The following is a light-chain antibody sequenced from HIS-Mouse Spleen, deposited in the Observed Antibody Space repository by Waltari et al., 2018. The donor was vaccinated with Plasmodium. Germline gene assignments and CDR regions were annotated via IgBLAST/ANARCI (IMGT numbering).Light chain of an antibody. CDR3: GTWDSSLSAGVV. Sequence: APGRKVTISCSGSSSNIGNNYVSWYQQLPGTAPKLLIYDNNKRPSGIPDRFSGSKSGTSATLGITGLQTGDEADYYCGTWDSSLSAGVVFGGGTKLTVL. CDR1: SSNIGNNY. CDR2: DNN. V-gene: IGLV1-51*01. J-gene: IGLJ2*01.